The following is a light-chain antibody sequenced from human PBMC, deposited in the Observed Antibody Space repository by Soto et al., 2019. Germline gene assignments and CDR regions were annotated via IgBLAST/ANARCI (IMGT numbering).Light chain of an antibody. Sequence: TVSSYLLWYQQKPGQDPRLLIYDASERATGIPGRFSGSGSETDLTLTANRLVPEDFGVYYCLQLMNWPLTFGQGTRLDIK. J-gene: IGKJ5*01. CDR1: TVSSY. CDR2: DAS. V-gene: IGKV3-11*01. CDR3: LQLMNWPLT.